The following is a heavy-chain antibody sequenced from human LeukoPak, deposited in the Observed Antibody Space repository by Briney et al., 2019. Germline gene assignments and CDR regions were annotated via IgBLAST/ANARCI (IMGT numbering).Heavy chain of an antibody. CDR3: ARRDEYYFDY. V-gene: IGHV3-7*01. CDR1: GFTFSSYW. J-gene: IGHJ4*02. Sequence: GGSLRLSCAASGFTFSSYWRSWVRQAPGKGLEWVANIKQDGSEKYYVDSVKGRFTISRDNAKNSLYLQMNSLRAEDTAVYYCARRDEYYFDYWGQGTLVTVSS. CDR2: IKQDGSEK.